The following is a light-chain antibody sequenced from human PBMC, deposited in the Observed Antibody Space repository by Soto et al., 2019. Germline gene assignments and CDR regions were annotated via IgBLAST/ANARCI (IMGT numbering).Light chain of an antibody. V-gene: IGKV1-5*01. CDR1: QSISSW. CDR2: DAS. Sequence: DIQMTQSPSTLSASVGDRVTTTCRASQSISSWLAWYQQKPGKAPKLLIYDASSLESGVPSRFSGSGSGTEFTLTISSLQPDDFATYYCQQHYNTPRTFGQGTKVDIK. CDR3: QQHYNTPRT. J-gene: IGKJ1*01.